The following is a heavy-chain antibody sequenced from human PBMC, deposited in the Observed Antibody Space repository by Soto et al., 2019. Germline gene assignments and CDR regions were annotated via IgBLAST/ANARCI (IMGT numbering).Heavy chain of an antibody. CDR1: GGTFSSYA. CDR2: IIPIFGTA. V-gene: IGHV1-69*13. Sequence: ASVKVSCKASGGTFSSYAISWVRQAPGQGLEWMGGIIPIFGTANYAQKFQGRVTITADESTSTAYMELSSLRSEDTAVYYCASNYYDSSGHYQHYGMDVWGQGTTVTVS. CDR3: ASNYYDSSGHYQHYGMDV. J-gene: IGHJ6*02. D-gene: IGHD3-22*01.